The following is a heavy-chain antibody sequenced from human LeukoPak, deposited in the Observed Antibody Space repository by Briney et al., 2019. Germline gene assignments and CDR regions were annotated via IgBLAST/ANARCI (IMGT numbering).Heavy chain of an antibody. CDR3: ARDVAGHDY. Sequence: GVSLRLSRAASGFTFSSYSMNWVRQAPGKGLEWVSSISSSSGYIYYADSVKGRFTISRDNAKNSLYLQMNSLRAEDTAVYYCARDVAGHDYWGQGTLVTVSS. J-gene: IGHJ4*02. CDR2: ISSSSGYI. V-gene: IGHV3-21*01. D-gene: IGHD6-19*01. CDR1: GFTFSSYS.